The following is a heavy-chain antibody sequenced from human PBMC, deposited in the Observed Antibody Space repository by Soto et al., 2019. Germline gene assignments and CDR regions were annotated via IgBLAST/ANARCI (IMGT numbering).Heavy chain of an antibody. CDR3: ARERSAAGTGWFDP. V-gene: IGHV1-8*01. CDR2: MNPNSGNT. J-gene: IGHJ5*02. D-gene: IGHD6-13*01. Sequence: QVQLVQSGAEVKKPGASVKVSCKASGYTFTSYDINXXXXXTGQGLEWMGWMNPNSGNTGYAQKFQGRVTMTRNTXXXTXXXXXXXLXSEDTAVYXXARERSAAGTGWFDPWGQGTLVTVSS. CDR1: GYTFTSYD.